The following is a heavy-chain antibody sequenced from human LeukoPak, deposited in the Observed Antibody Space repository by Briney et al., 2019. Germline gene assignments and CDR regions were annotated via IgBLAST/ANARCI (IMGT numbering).Heavy chain of an antibody. J-gene: IGHJ4*02. CDR3: ASIYLVGATRPFDY. Sequence: SETLSLTCAVSGYSISSGYYWCWIRQPPGKGLEWIGSIYYSGSTYYNPSLKSRVNISVDTSKNQFSLKLSSVTAADTAVYYCASIYLVGATRPFDYWGQGTLVTVSS. CDR2: IYYSGST. D-gene: IGHD1-26*01. CDR1: GYSISSGYY. V-gene: IGHV4-38-2*01.